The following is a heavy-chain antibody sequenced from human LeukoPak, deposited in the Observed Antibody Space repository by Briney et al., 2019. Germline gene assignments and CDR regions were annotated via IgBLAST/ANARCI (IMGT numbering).Heavy chain of an antibody. CDR2: IYSGGST. J-gene: IGHJ4*02. V-gene: IGHV3-53*01. CDR1: GFTVSSSY. CDR3: ARRGEFANYGDYRFDY. Sequence: PGGSLRLSCAASGFTVSSSYMSWVRQAPGKGLEWVSVIYSGGSTYYADSVKGRFTISRDDSKNIAYLQMNSLKTEDTAVYYCARRGEFANYGDYRFDYWGQGTLVTVSS. D-gene: IGHD4-17*01.